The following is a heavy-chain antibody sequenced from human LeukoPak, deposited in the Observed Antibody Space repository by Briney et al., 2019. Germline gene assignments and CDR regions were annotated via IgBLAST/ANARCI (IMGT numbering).Heavy chain of an antibody. D-gene: IGHD5-24*01. J-gene: IGHJ3*02. CDR1: GGSISSSSYY. CDR2: IYTSGST. Sequence: SETLSLTCTVSGGSISSSSYYWGWIRQPPGKGLEWIGRIYTSGSTNYNPSLKSRVTMSVDTSKNQFSLKLSSATAADTAVYYCARRRSERWLRGNGAFDSWGQGTMVTVSS. CDR3: ARRRSERWLRGNGAFDS. V-gene: IGHV4-39*07.